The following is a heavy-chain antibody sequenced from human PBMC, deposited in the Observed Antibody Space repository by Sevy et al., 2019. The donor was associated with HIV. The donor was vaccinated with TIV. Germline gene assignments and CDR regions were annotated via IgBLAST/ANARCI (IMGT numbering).Heavy chain of an antibody. D-gene: IGHD2-15*01. CDR2: IWSDGSNK. Sequence: GSLRLSCAASGFTFSSFCMHWVRQAPGKGLEWVAVIWSDGSNKYYADSVKGRFTISRDNSKSTLYLQMNSLRAEDTAVYYCAKEVVVAAVDAFDIWGQGTMVTVSS. V-gene: IGHV3-33*06. CDR1: GFTFSSFC. J-gene: IGHJ3*02. CDR3: AKEVVVAAVDAFDI.